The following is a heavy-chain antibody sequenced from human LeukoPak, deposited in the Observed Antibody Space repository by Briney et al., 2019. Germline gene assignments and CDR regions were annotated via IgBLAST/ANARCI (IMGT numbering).Heavy chain of an antibody. V-gene: IGHV5-51*01. CDR3: ARLSYDFWGGYPYGMDV. J-gene: IGHJ6*02. CDR2: IYPGDSDT. D-gene: IGHD3-3*01. CDR1: GYSFTSYW. Sequence: GESLKISCNGSGYSFTSYWIGWVRQMPGKGLEWMGIIYPGDSDTRYSPSFQGQVTISADKSISTAYLQWSSLKASDTAMYYCARLSYDFWGGYPYGMDVWGQGTTVTVSS.